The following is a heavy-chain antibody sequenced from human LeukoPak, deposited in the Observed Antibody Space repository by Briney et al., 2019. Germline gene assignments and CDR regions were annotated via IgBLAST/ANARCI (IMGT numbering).Heavy chain of an antibody. CDR2: MNPNSGNT. CDR1: GYTFTSYD. V-gene: IGHV1-8*01. D-gene: IGHD2-21*02. Sequence: ASVKVSCKASGYTFTSYDINWVRQATGQGLEWMGWMNPNSGNTGYAQKFQGRVTMTRNTSISTAYMELSSLRSEDTAVYYCARGRLRNTGNWFDPWGQGTLVTVSS. CDR3: ARGRLRNTGNWFDP. J-gene: IGHJ5*02.